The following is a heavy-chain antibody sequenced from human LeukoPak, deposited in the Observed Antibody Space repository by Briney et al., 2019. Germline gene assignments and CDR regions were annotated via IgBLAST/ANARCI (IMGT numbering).Heavy chain of an antibody. V-gene: IGHV3-64D*06. Sequence: GGSLRLSCSAPGFTFSSYAMHWVRQAPGKGLEYVSAISSNGGSTYYADSVKGRFTISRDNSKNTLYLQMSSLRAEDTAVYYCVKDSVRIAVAGLFDYWGQGTLVTVSS. CDR3: VKDSVRIAVAGLFDY. CDR1: GFTFSSYA. D-gene: IGHD6-19*01. J-gene: IGHJ4*02. CDR2: ISSNGGST.